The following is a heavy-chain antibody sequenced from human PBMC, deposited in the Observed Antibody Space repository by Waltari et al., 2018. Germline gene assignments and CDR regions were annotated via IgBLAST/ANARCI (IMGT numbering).Heavy chain of an antibody. CDR3: AKGAPANAGGNVGYWYFDL. CDR2: LSWSSGHM. V-gene: IGHV3-9*01. D-gene: IGHD1-26*01. CDR1: GFNFYGYA. J-gene: IGHJ2*01. Sequence: EVQLVESGGGLVQPGMSLRLSCVASGFNFYGYAMHWFRQAPGKGLGWVSGLSWSSGHMDYADSLRGRFTISRDNAQNSLYLHMNILKPEDTAVYYCAKGAPANAGGNVGYWYFDLWGRGTLVTVSS.